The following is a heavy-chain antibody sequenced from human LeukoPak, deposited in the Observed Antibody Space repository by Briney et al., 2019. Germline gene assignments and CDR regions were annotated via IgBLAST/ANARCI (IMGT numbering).Heavy chain of an antibody. D-gene: IGHD6-13*01. V-gene: IGHV1-69*13. CDR1: GGTFSSYA. Sequence: SVKVSCKXSGGTFSSYAISWVRQAPRQGLEWMGGIIPIFGTANYSQKFQGRVTITADESTSTAYMELSSLRSEDTAVYYCARVGSWQYNWFDPWGQGTLVTVSS. CDR3: ARVGSWQYNWFDP. CDR2: IIPIFGTA. J-gene: IGHJ5*02.